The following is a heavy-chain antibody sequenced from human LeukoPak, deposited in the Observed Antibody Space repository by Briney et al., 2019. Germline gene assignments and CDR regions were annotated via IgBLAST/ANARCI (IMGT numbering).Heavy chain of an antibody. Sequence: GGSLRLSCAASEFTFSNAWMSWVRQAPGKGLEWVSSISSSSSYIYYADSVKGRFTISRDNAKNSLYLQMNSLRAEDTAVYYCAREVEMATNYFDYWGQGTLVTVSS. J-gene: IGHJ4*02. CDR2: ISSSSSYI. CDR3: AREVEMATNYFDY. D-gene: IGHD5-24*01. CDR1: EFTFSNAW. V-gene: IGHV3-21*01.